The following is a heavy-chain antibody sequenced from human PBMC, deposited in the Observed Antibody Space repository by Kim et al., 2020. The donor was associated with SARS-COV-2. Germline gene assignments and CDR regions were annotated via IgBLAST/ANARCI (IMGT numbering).Heavy chain of an antibody. V-gene: IGHV7-4-1*02. CDR1: GYTFISYA. CDR3: VRGWESGSYSSYYYYGMDV. D-gene: IGHD1-26*01. Sequence: ASVKVSCKASGYTFISYAMNWVRQAPGQGLEWMGWINTNTGNPTSAQGFTGRFVFSLDTSVSTAYLQISSLKAEDTAVYYCVRGWESGSYSSYYYYGMDVWGQGTTVTVSS. J-gene: IGHJ6*02. CDR2: INTNTGNP.